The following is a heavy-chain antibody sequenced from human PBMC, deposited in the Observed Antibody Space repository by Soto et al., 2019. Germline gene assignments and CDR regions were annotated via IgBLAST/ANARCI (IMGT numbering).Heavy chain of an antibody. CDR2: ITGSGGTT. V-gene: IGHV3-23*01. CDR3: AKAVAGYWYFDL. CDR1: GFTFSSYA. D-gene: IGHD6-19*01. Sequence: EVQLLESGGGLVQPGGSLRLSCAASGFTFSSYAMTWVRQAPGKGLEWVSAITGSGGTTYYADSVRGRFTISRDNSRNTLYLQMNSLRAEDTAVYYCAKAVAGYWYFDLWGRGTLVTVSS. J-gene: IGHJ2*01.